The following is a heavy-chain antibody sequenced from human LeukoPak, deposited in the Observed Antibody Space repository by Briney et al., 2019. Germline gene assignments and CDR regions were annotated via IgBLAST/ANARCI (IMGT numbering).Heavy chain of an antibody. J-gene: IGHJ3*02. D-gene: IGHD3-22*01. CDR1: GFTFSSSG. CDR2: ISGSGGST. CDR3: AKDEKTYYYDSSGYPDAFDI. V-gene: IGHV3-23*01. Sequence: GGTLRLSCAASGFTFSSSGMIWVRQAPGKGLEWVSVISGSGGSTYYADSVKGRFTISRDNSKNTLYLQMNSLRAEDTAVYYCAKDEKTYYYDSSGYPDAFDIWGQGTMVTVSS.